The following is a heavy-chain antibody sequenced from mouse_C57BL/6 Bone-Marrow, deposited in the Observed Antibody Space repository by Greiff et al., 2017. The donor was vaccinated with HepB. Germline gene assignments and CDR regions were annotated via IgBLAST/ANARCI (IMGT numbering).Heavy chain of an antibody. J-gene: IGHJ4*01. Sequence: EVQGVESGGGLVQPGGSLKLSCAASGFTFSDYGMAWVRQAPRKGPEWVAFISNLAYSIYYADTVTGRFTISRENAKNTLYLEMSSLRSEDTAMYYCARLYYGSSSFYAMDYWGQGTSVTVSS. CDR3: ARLYYGSSSFYAMDY. CDR2: ISNLAYSI. CDR1: GFTFSDYG. V-gene: IGHV5-15*01. D-gene: IGHD1-1*01.